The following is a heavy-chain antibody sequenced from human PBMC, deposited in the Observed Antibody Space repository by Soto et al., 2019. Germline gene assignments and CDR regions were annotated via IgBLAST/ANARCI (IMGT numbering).Heavy chain of an antibody. J-gene: IGHJ4*02. D-gene: IGHD6-19*01. Sequence: PGGSLRLSCAASGFTFSSYAMSWVRQAPGKGLEWVSAISGSGGSTYYADSVKGRFTISRDNSKNTLYLQMNSLRAEDTAVYYCAKDLPWGVLERGAQWYWGQGTLVTVSS. CDR1: GFTFSSYA. CDR2: ISGSGGST. V-gene: IGHV3-23*01. CDR3: AKDLPWGVLERGAQWY.